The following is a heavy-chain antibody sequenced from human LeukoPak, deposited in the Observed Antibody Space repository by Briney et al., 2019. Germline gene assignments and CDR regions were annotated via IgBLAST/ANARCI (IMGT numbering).Heavy chain of an antibody. CDR3: ARQVGATLYFDY. Sequence: PGESLKISCKGSGYTFTSYWIGLVRQVPGKGLEWIGIIHPGDSATRYSPSFQGQVTISADKSISTAYLQWSSLKASDTAMYYCARQVGATLYFDYWGQGTLVTVSS. D-gene: IGHD1-26*01. J-gene: IGHJ4*02. CDR1: GYTFTSYW. CDR2: IHPGDSAT. V-gene: IGHV5-51*01.